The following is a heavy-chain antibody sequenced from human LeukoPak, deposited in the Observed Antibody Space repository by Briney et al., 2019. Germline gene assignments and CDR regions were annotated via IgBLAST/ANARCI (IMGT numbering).Heavy chain of an antibody. V-gene: IGHV4-30-4*08. Sequence: SETLSLTCTVSGGSISSGDYYWSWIRQPPGKGLEWIGYIYYSGSTYYNPSLKSRVTISVDTSKNQSSLKLSSVTAADTAVYYCARYYGDGAVVFDYWGQGTLVTVSS. CDR3: ARYYGDGAVVFDY. D-gene: IGHD4-17*01. CDR2: IYYSGST. J-gene: IGHJ4*02. CDR1: GGSISSGDYY.